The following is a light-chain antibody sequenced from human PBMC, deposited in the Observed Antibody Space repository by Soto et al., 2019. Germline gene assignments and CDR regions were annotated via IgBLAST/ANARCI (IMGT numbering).Light chain of an antibody. J-gene: IGKJ3*01. CDR1: QSVSSY. CDR2: DAS. CDR3: QQRSNWPLT. Sequence: DIVLTQSPATLSLSPGERATLSCRASQSVSSYLVWFQQKPGQAPRLLIYDASTRATGIPARFSGSGSGTDFTLTISSLEPEDFAVYYCQQRSNWPLTLGPGTKVDIK. V-gene: IGKV3-11*01.